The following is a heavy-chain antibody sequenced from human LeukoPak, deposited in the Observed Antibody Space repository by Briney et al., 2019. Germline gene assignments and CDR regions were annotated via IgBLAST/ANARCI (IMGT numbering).Heavy chain of an antibody. CDR2: INHSGST. CDR1: GGSFSGYY. V-gene: IGHV4-34*01. Sequence: PSETLSLTCAVYGGSFSGYYWSWIRQPPGKGLEWIGEINHSGSTNYNPSLKSRVTISVDTSKNQFSLKLSSVTAADTAVYYCARHAPGAGFWSGYPYYYYMDVWGKGTTVTVSS. CDR3: ARHAPGAGFWSGYPYYYYMDV. D-gene: IGHD3-3*01. J-gene: IGHJ6*03.